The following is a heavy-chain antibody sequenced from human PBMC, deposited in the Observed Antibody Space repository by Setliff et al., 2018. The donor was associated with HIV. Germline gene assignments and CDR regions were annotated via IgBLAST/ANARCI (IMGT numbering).Heavy chain of an antibody. CDR2: ISGSGGST. J-gene: IGHJ6*03. CDR3: ARARLRNYYYYMDV. D-gene: IGHD5-12*01. CDR1: GFTFNTYA. V-gene: IGHV3-23*01. Sequence: GGSLRLSCAASGFTFNTYAMSWVRQAPGKGLEWVSVISGSGGSTFYADSVKGRFTISRDNSKNTLYLQMNSLRAEDTAVYYCARARLRNYYYYMDVWAKGTTVTVSS.